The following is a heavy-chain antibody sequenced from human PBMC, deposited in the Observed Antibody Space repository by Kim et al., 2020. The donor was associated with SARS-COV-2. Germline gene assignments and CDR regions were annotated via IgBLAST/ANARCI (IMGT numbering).Heavy chain of an antibody. Sequence: GGSLRLSCAASGFTFSSYAMSWVRQAPGKGLEWVSVIYSGGSSTYYADSVKGRFTISRDNSKNTLYLQMNSLRAEDTAVYYCAKPIVGAPTDAFDIWGQGTMVTVSS. CDR3: AKPIVGAPTDAFDI. D-gene: IGHD1-26*01. J-gene: IGHJ3*02. CDR1: GFTFSSYA. CDR2: IYSGGSST. V-gene: IGHV3-23*03.